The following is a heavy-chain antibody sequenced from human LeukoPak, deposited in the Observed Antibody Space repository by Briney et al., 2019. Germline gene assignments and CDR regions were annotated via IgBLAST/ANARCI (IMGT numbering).Heavy chain of an antibody. CDR2: VRYDGSET. J-gene: IGHJ6*03. CDR3: AKGSFYCTSSTCPQYYYYMDV. Sequence: GGSLRLSCAASGFTFTRYGMHWVRQAPGKGLEWVAFVRYDGSETYYADSVKGRFTISRDDSRNTVFLQMNSLTAEDTAVYYCAKGSFYCTSSTCPQYYYYMDVWGTGTTVTVSS. CDR1: GFTFTRYG. D-gene: IGHD2/OR15-2a*01. V-gene: IGHV3-30*02.